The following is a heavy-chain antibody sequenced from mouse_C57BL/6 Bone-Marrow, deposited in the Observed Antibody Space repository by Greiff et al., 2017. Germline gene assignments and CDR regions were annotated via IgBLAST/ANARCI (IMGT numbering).Heavy chain of an antibody. CDR3: SREDYGSTLYWYFDV. V-gene: IGHV1-85*01. D-gene: IGHD1-1*01. J-gene: IGHJ1*03. Sequence: QVQLQQSGPELVKPGASVKLSCKASGYTFTSYDINWVKQRPGQGLEWIGWIYPRDGSTKYNEKFKGKATLTVDTSSSTAYMELHSLTSEDSAVYFCSREDYGSTLYWYFDVWGTGTTVTVSS. CDR1: GYTFTSYD. CDR2: IYPRDGST.